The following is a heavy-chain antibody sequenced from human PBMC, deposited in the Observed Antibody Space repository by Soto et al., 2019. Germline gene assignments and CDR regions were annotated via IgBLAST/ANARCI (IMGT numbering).Heavy chain of an antibody. CDR1: GFTFSSYD. Sequence: QVQLVESGGGVVQPGRSLRLSCAASGFTFSSYDMHWVRQAPGKGLEWVAVISYDGSNKYYADSVKGRFTISRDNSKNTLYLQMNSLRAEDTAVYYCVGGGSYYYYGMDVWGQGTTVTVSS. J-gene: IGHJ6*02. V-gene: IGHV3-30*03. CDR2: ISYDGSNK. CDR3: VGGGSYYYYGMDV. D-gene: IGHD2-15*01.